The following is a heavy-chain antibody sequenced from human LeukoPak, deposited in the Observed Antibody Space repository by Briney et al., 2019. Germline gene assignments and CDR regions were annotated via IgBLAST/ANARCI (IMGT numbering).Heavy chain of an antibody. CDR2: ISPSGSNT. CDR3: AKESGGNWYNSIQH. CDR1: GFTFSSYA. J-gene: IGHJ1*01. D-gene: IGHD2-21*01. Sequence: PGGSLRLSCAASGFTFSSYAMTWVRQAPGKGLEWVSAISPSGSNTHYADSVRGRFTISRDNSKNTLYLQMNSLIVEDTAVYYCAKESGGNWYNSIQHWGQGTLVTVSS. V-gene: IGHV3-23*01.